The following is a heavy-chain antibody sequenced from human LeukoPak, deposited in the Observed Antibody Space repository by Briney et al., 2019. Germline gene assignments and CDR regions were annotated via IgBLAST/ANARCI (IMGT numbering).Heavy chain of an antibody. J-gene: IGHJ4*02. Sequence: GGSLRLSCAASGFSVSSDYMSWVRRAPGKGLEWVSVIYSGGNTYYADSVKGRFTISRDHSKNTLYLQMNSLRAEDTAVYYCAGRQTFYDFSFDYWGQGTLVTVSS. CDR1: GFSVSSDY. D-gene: IGHD3-3*01. V-gene: IGHV3-53*01. CDR2: IYSGGNT. CDR3: AGRQTFYDFSFDY.